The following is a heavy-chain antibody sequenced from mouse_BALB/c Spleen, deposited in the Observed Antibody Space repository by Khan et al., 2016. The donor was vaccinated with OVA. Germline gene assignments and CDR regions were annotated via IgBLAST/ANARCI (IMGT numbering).Heavy chain of an antibody. D-gene: IGHD2-10*01. V-gene: IGHV9-3-1*01. J-gene: IGHJ4*01. CDR1: GHTFTKYG. Sequence: QIQLVQSGPELKKPGETVKISCKASGHTFTKYGMNWVKQAPGKGVKWMGWINTYTGEPTYADDFNGRFAFSLETSASTAYLQINNLKNEDTATSFCARPPYFSYVMDNWGQGTSVTVSS. CDR3: ARPPYFSYVMDN. CDR2: INTYTGEP.